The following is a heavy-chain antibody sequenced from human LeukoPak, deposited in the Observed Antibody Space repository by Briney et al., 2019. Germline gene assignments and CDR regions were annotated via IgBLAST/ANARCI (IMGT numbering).Heavy chain of an antibody. CDR2: ISYDGSNK. V-gene: IGHV3-30*03. Sequence: PGRSLRLSCAASGFTFSSYGMHWVRQAPGKGLEWVAVISYDGSNKYYADSVKGRFTISRDNSKNTLYLQMNSLRAEDTAVYYCARDPLYGSGRILYFFDYWGQGTLVTVSS. CDR1: GFTFSSYG. CDR3: ARDPLYGSGRILYFFDY. J-gene: IGHJ4*02. D-gene: IGHD3-10*01.